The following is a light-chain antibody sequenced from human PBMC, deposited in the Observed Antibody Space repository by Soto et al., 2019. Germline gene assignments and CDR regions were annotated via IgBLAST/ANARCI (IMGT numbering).Light chain of an antibody. V-gene: IGLV2-14*03. CDR2: DVS. CDR1: SSDVGGYNY. CDR3: SSYTTSNTRQIV. J-gene: IGLJ1*01. Sequence: QSALTQPASVSGSPGQSITISCTGTSSDVGGYNYVSWYQHHPGKAPKLMIFDVSNRPSGVSNRFSGSKSGNTASLTNSGIQPEDEADYYCSSYTTSNTRQIVFGTGTKLTVL.